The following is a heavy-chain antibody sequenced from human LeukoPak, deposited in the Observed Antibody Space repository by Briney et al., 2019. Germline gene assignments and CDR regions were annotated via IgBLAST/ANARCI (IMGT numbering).Heavy chain of an antibody. J-gene: IGHJ4*02. CDR3: ARVGPEWWLHYFDY. CDR1: GFTFSSYS. D-gene: IGHD5-12*01. V-gene: IGHV3-48*04. CDR2: ISSRSSTI. Sequence: GGSLRLSWAASGFTFSSYSMNWVRQAPGKGLEWVSYISSRSSTIYYADSVKGRFTISRDNAKNSLYLQMNSLRAEDTAVYYCARVGPEWWLHYFDYWGQGTLVTVSS.